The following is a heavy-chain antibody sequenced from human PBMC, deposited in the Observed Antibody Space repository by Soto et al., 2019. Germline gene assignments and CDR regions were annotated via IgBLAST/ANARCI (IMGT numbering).Heavy chain of an antibody. J-gene: IGHJ4*02. V-gene: IGHV3-23*01. CDR1: GFTFSSYA. CDR2: VSIGGST. D-gene: IGHD2-15*01. CDR3: ANRRGAGGHLDY. Sequence: DVQLLESGGGLVQPEGSLRLSCAASGFTFSSYAMGWVRQGPGKGLEWVAVVSIGGSTHYEDSVRGRFTISRDNSKNTLSLQMNSLTAEYTAVYFCANRRGAGGHLDYWGQGAVVTVSS.